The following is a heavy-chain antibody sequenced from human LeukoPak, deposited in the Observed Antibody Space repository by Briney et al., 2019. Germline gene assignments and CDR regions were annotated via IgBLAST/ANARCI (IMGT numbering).Heavy chain of an antibody. V-gene: IGHV4-39*06. CDR1: GGSISSSSYY. D-gene: IGHD3-10*01. CDR3: ARASFGVGEVTTRRQTEYFQH. J-gene: IGHJ1*01. CDR2: IYYSGST. Sequence: SETLSLTYTVSGGSISSSSYYWGWVRQPPGKGLEWIGSIYYSGSTYYNPSLKSRVTISVDTSKNQFPLKLSSVTAADTAVYYCARASFGVGEVTTRRQTEYFQHWGQGTLVTVSS.